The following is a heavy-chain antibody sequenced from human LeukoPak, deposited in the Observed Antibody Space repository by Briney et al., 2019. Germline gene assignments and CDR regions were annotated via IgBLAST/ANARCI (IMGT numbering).Heavy chain of an antibody. J-gene: IGHJ4*02. CDR2: ISSNSSYI. D-gene: IGHD6-19*01. Sequence: GGSLRLSCVASGFTFSSLAMNWVRQAPGKGLERVSSISSNSSYIQYADSVKGRFTISRDNARNSLYLQMNNLRAEDTAVYYCASLPWLVRWIYYWGQGTLVTVSS. CDR3: ASLPWLVRWIYY. V-gene: IGHV3-21*01. CDR1: GFTFSSLA.